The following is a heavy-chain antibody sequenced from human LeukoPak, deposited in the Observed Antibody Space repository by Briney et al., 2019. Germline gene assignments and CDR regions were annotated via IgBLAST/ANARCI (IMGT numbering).Heavy chain of an antibody. D-gene: IGHD6-19*01. CDR2: IYGGGST. CDR1: GVTVSNNF. V-gene: IGHV3-53*01. CDR3: ASWPGGWYGEDS. Sequence: GGSLILSCAASGVTVSNNFMSWVRQAPGKGLEWVSVIYGGGSTYYADSVKGRFTISRDTSENTLYLQMNSLRAEDTAVYYCASWPGGWYGEDSWGQGTLVTVSS. J-gene: IGHJ4*02.